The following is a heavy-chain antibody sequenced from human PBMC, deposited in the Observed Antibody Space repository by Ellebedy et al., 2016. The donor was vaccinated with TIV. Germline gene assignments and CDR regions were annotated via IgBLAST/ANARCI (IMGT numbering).Heavy chain of an antibody. CDR2: INHSGST. CDR1: GGSFSGYY. J-gene: IGHJ5*02. CDR3: AKKTGLVRTGLVWFDP. Sequence: MPSETLSLTCAVYGGSFSGYYWSWIRQPPGKGLEWIGEINHSGSTNYNPSLKSRVTVSVDTSKNQFSLKLSSVTAADTAVYYCAKKTGLVRTGLVWFDPWGQGTLVTVSS. D-gene: IGHD2-8*01. V-gene: IGHV4-34*01.